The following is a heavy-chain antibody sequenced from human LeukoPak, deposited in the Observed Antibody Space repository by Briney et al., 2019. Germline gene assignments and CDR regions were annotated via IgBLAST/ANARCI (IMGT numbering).Heavy chain of an antibody. CDR1: GITLSNYG. CDR2: ISGSGGGT. J-gene: IGHJ4*02. CDR3: AKAWLVAGIDY. V-gene: IGHV3-23*01. D-gene: IGHD6-19*01. Sequence: GGSLRLSCAVSGITLSNYGMSWVRQAPGKGLEWVAGISGSGGGTNYADSVKGRFTISRDNSKNTLYLQMNSLRAEDTAVFYCAKAWLVAGIDYWGQGTLVTVSS.